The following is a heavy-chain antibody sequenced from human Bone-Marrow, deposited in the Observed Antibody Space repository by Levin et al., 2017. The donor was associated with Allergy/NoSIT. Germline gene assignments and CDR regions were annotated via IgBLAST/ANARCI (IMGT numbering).Heavy chain of an antibody. CDR3: ARGYYYRSGSYYTPLNY. J-gene: IGHJ4*02. V-gene: IGHV3-33*01. Sequence: PPGGSLRLSCAASGFTFSSYGMHWVRQAPGKGLEWVALIWYDGSNKYYADSVKGRFTISRDNSENTLYLQMKSLRAEDTAVYYCARGYYYRSGSYYTPLNYWGQGTLVTVSS. D-gene: IGHD3-10*01. CDR1: GFTFSSYG. CDR2: IWYDGSNK.